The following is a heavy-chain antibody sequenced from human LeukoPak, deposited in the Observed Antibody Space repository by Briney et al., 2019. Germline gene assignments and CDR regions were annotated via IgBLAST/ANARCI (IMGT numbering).Heavy chain of an antibody. Sequence: GGSLRLSCAASGFTFSDYYMSWIRQAPGKGLEWVSYISSSGSTIYYADSVKGRFTISRDNAKNSLYLQMNSLRAEDTAVYYCARVHRFGYYYYYGMDVWGQGTTVTVSS. V-gene: IGHV3-11*01. J-gene: IGHJ6*02. CDR2: ISSSGSTI. CDR3: ARVHRFGYYYYYGMDV. D-gene: IGHD3-10*01. CDR1: GFTFSDYY.